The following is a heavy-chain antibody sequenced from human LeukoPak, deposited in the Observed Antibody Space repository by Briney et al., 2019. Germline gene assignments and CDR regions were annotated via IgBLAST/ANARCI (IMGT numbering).Heavy chain of an antibody. CDR3: ARGTSFGFDP. D-gene: IGHD2-2*01. CDR2: IQYDGSKQ. Sequence: GGSLRLSCAASGFTFSYYGMHWVRQVPGKGLEWVAGIQYDGSKQYYGDSVKGRFTISRDNSENRLYLQMNNLRAEDTAVYYCARGTSFGFDPWGQGTLVTVSS. J-gene: IGHJ5*02. CDR1: GFTFSYYG. V-gene: IGHV3-33*05.